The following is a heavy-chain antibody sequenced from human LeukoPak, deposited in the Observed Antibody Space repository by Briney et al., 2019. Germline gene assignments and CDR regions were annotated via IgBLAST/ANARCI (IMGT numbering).Heavy chain of an antibody. D-gene: IGHD2-8*02. CDR1: GVIFNSHW. J-gene: IGHJ2*01. Sequence: GGSLRLSCAGSGVIFNSHWMTWGRQAPWMGLEWVGNRRQDGNEKFYADSVRGRFTISRDNAKNSLYLHLNSLRAEDTAIYCARVRTEWYLDLWGRGTLVTVSP. CDR3: ARVRTEWYLDL. CDR2: RRQDGNEK. V-gene: IGHV3-7*01.